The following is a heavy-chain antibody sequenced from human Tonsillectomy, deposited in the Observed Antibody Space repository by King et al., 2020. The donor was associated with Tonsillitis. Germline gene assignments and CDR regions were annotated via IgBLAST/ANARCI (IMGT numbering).Heavy chain of an antibody. J-gene: IGHJ4*02. CDR1: GFTFSSYW. CDR3: AREGRIVGATDFDY. Sequence: VQLVESGGDLVQPEGSLRLSCVASGFTFSSYWMSWVRQAPGKGLEWVANIKQDGNEKYYVDSVKGRFTISRDNTKNSLYLQMNSLRAEDTAVYYCAREGRIVGATDFDYWGQGTLVTVSS. D-gene: IGHD1-26*01. CDR2: IKQDGNEK. V-gene: IGHV3-7*01.